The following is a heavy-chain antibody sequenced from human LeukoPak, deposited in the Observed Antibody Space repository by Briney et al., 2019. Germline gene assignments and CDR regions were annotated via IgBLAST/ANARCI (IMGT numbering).Heavy chain of an antibody. CDR3: AKFPNYYDSSGYHYFDY. J-gene: IGHJ4*02. Sequence: PGGSLRLSCAAPGFSFSTSAMTWVRQAPGKGLEWVAFIRYDGNNKYYVDSVKGRFTISRDNSKNTLYLQMNSLRAEDTAVYYCAKFPNYYDSSGYHYFDYWGQGTLVTVSS. CDR1: GFSFSTSA. V-gene: IGHV3-30*02. D-gene: IGHD3-22*01. CDR2: IRYDGNNK.